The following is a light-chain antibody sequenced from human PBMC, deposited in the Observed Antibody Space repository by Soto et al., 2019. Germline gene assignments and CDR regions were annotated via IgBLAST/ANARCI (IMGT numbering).Light chain of an antibody. V-gene: IGKV3-11*01. CDR2: DAS. J-gene: IGKJ4*01. CDR1: QSVSSY. CDR3: QQRSNWPFLT. Sequence: EIVLTQSPATLSLSPGERATLSCRVSQSVSSYLAWYQQKPGQAPSLLIYDASNRATGIPARFSGSGSGTDFTLTISSLEPEDFAVYYCQQRSNWPFLTFGGGTKVEIK.